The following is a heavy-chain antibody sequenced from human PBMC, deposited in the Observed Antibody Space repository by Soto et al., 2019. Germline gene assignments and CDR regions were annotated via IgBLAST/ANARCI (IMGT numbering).Heavy chain of an antibody. CDR1: GFTFSSYA. CDR3: AKDMVYAKYFDY. Sequence: VGSLRLSCAASGFTFSSYAMSWVRQAPGKGLEWVSAISGSGGSTYYADSVKGRFTISRDNSKNTLYLQMTSLRAEDTAVYYCAKDMVYAKYFDYWGQGTLVPVSS. J-gene: IGHJ4*02. V-gene: IGHV3-23*01. D-gene: IGHD2-8*01. CDR2: ISGSGGST.